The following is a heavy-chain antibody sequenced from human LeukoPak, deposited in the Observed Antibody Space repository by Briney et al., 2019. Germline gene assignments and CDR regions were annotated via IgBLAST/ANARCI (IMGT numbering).Heavy chain of an antibody. CDR2: ISSSSSTI. J-gene: IGHJ4*02. D-gene: IGHD2-2*02. V-gene: IGHV3-48*01. CDR3: ASLGCSSTSCYNY. Sequence: GGSLRLSCAASGFTFSSYSMNWVRQAPGKGLEWVSYISSSSSTIYYADSVKGRFTISRDNAKNSLYLQMNSLRAEDTAVYYCASLGCSSTSCYNYWGQGTLVTVSS. CDR1: GFTFSSYS.